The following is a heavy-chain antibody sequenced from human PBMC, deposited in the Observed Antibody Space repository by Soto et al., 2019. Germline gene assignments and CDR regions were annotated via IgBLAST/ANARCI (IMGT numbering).Heavy chain of an antibody. CDR1: GFTVSSNY. CDR2: IYSGGST. J-gene: IGHJ3*02. Sequence: EVQLVESGGGLIQPGGSLRLSCAASGFTVSSNYMSWVRQAPGKGLEWVSVIYSGGSTYYADSVKGRFTISRDNSKNTLYLQMNSLRAEDTAVYYCARDLKKPTYYYDSSGYGAFDIWGQGTMVTVSS. V-gene: IGHV3-53*01. CDR3: ARDLKKPTYYYDSSGYGAFDI. D-gene: IGHD3-22*01.